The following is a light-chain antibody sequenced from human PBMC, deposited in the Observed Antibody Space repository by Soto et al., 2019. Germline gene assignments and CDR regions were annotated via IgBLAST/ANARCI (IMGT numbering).Light chain of an antibody. CDR1: QSVLYSSNNKNY. CDR3: QQYYGTPLT. V-gene: IGKV4-1*01. J-gene: IGKJ4*01. Sequence: ILMTQSPDSLAVSLGERATINCKSSQSVLYSSNNKNYLSWFQQKPGQPPKLLIYWASTRESGVPDRFSGSGSETDFTLTISSLQAEDVAVYYCQQYYGTPLTFGGGTKVEIK. CDR2: WAS.